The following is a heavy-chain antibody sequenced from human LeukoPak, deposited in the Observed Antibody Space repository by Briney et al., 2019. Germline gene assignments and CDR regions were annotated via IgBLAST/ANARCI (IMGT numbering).Heavy chain of an antibody. CDR3: AKGSPPGD. V-gene: IGHV3-23*01. Sequence: PGGSLRLSCAASGFTFSTNAMSWVRQAPGKGLEWVSAISGRTGSTYYSDSVKGRFTISRDNSKSTLYLQMNTLRPEDTAVYYCAKGSPPGDWGQGTLVTVSS. CDR2: ISGRTGST. D-gene: IGHD3-16*01. CDR1: GFTFSTNA. J-gene: IGHJ4*02.